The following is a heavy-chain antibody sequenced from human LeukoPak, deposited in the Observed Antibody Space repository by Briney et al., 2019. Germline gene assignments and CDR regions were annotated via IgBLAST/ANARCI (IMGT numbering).Heavy chain of an antibody. CDR1: GGTFSSYA. CDR2: IIPILGIA. CDR3: ARSLNNALDFWSGYYNLDY. V-gene: IGHV1-69*04. Sequence: SVKVSCKASGGTFSSYAISWVRPAPGQGLAWMGRIIPILGIANYAQKFQGRVTITADKSTSTAYMELSSLRSEDTAVYYCARSLNNALDFWSGYYNLDYWGQGTLVTVSS. J-gene: IGHJ4*02. D-gene: IGHD3-3*01.